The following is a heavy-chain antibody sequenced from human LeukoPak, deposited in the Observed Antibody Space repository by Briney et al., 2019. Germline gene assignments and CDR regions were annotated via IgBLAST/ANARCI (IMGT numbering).Heavy chain of an antibody. CDR2: ISSSSSYI. CDR3: ARDYAPPPPHGFRGVRLGDAFDI. CDR1: GFTVSSNY. V-gene: IGHV3-21*01. J-gene: IGHJ3*02. Sequence: MPGGSLRLSCAASGFTVSSNYMSWVRQAPGKGLEWVSSISSSSSYIYYADSVKGRFTISRDNAKNSLYLQMNSLRAQDTAAYYCARDYAPPPPHGFRGVRLGDAFDIWGQGTMVTVSS. D-gene: IGHD3-10*01.